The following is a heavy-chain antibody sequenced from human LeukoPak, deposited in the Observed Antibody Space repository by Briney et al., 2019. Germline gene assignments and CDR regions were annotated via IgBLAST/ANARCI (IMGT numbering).Heavy chain of an antibody. V-gene: IGHV3-11*04. CDR1: GFTFSDYY. Sequence: GGSLRLSCVASGFTFSDYYMSWIRQAPGKGLEWVSYISSSGSTIYYADSVKGRFTISRDNAKNSLYLQMNSLRAEDTAVYYCARDLSYYGSGSYLGNWFDPWGQGTLVTVSS. CDR3: ARDLSYYGSGSYLGNWFDP. D-gene: IGHD3-10*01. CDR2: ISSSGSTI. J-gene: IGHJ5*02.